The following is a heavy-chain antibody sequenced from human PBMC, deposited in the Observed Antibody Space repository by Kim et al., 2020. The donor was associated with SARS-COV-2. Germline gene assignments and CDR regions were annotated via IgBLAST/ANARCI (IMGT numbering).Heavy chain of an antibody. D-gene: IGHD3-3*01. V-gene: IGHV4-59*13. CDR1: GGSISSYY. CDR2: IYNSGST. Sequence: SETLSLTCTVSGGSISSYYWSWIRQPPGKGLEWIGYIYNSGSTNYNSPLKSPVTISVDTSKNQFPLELSAVTAADTAVYYCARAPEWLTYDDYYGMDVWGQGTTVTVSS. J-gene: IGHJ6*02. CDR3: ARAPEWLTYDDYYGMDV.